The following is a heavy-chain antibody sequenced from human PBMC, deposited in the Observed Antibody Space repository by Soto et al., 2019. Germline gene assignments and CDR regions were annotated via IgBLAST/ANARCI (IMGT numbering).Heavy chain of an antibody. V-gene: IGHV1-2*04. CDR2: INPNSGGT. Sequence: QVQLVQSGAEVKKPGASVKVSCKASGYTFTGYYMHWVRQAPGQGLEWMGWINPNSGGTNYAQKFQGWVTMTRDTSISTAYMELSRLRSDDTAVYYSARDRGESYPDAFDIWGQGTMVTVSS. J-gene: IGHJ3*02. CDR1: GYTFTGYY. CDR3: ARDRGESYPDAFDI. D-gene: IGHD1-26*01.